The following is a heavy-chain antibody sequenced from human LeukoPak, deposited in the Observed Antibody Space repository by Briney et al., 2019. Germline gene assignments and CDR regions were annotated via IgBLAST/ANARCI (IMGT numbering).Heavy chain of an antibody. CDR1: GFTFSSYW. V-gene: IGHV3-7*01. Sequence: QPGGSLRLSCAASGFTFSSYWMSWVRQAPGKGLEWVANIKQDGSEKYYVDSVKGRFTISRDNAKNSLYLQMNSLRAEDTAVYYCARESFLEWLLGVPGDNWFDPWGQGTLVTVSS. CDR3: ARESFLEWLLGVPGDNWFDP. J-gene: IGHJ5*02. CDR2: IKQDGSEK. D-gene: IGHD3-3*01.